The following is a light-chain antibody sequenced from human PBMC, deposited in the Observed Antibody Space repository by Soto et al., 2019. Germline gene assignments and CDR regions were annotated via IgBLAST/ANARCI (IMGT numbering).Light chain of an antibody. V-gene: IGKV1-5*01. CDR3: QQYISGWT. CDR2: DAS. J-gene: IGKJ1*01. Sequence: DIQMTQSPSTLSASVGDRVTITCRASQSISSWLAWYQQKPGKAPKLLIYDASSLESGVPSRFSGSGSGTEFTLTISGLQPGDSATYYCQQYISGWTFGQGTKVDIK. CDR1: QSISSW.